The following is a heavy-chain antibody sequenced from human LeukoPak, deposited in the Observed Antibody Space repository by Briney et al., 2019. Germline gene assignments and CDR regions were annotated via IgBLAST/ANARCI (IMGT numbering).Heavy chain of an antibody. CDR3: ARRSYSSSSFGYYFDY. J-gene: IGHJ4*02. V-gene: IGHV5-51*01. CDR2: IYPDDSDT. Sequence: GESLKISCRGSGYSFTTYWIGWVRQMPGKGLELMGIIYPDDSDTRYSPSFQGQVTISADKSISTAYLQWSSLKASDTAMYYCARRSYSSSSFGYYFDYWGQGTLVTVSS. CDR1: GYSFTTYW. D-gene: IGHD6-6*01.